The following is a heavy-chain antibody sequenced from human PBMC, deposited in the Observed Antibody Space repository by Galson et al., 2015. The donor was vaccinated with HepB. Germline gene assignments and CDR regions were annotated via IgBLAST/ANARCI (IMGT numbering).Heavy chain of an antibody. CDR1: GYTFTSYY. V-gene: IGHV1-46*01. CDR3: ASELIVVVPAAASFDI. CDR2: INPSGGST. Sequence: SVKVSCKASGYTFTSYYMHWVRQAPGQGLEWMGIINPSGGSTSYAQKFQGRVTMTRDTSTSTVYMELSSLRSEDTAVYYFASELIVVVPAAASFDIWGQGTMVTVSS. D-gene: IGHD2-2*01. J-gene: IGHJ3*02.